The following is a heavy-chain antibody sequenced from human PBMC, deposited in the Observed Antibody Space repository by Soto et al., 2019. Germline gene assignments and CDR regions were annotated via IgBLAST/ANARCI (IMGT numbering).Heavy chain of an antibody. CDR2: IWYDGSNK. V-gene: IGHV3-33*01. CDR1: GFTFSSYG. CDR3: AREVRAGYYFDY. J-gene: IGHJ4*02. Sequence: GGSLRLSCAASGFTFSSYGMHWVRQAPGKGLEWVAVIWYDGSNKYYADSVKGRFTISRDNSKNTLYLQMNSLRAEDTAVYYCAREVRAGYYFDYWGQGTLVTVSS.